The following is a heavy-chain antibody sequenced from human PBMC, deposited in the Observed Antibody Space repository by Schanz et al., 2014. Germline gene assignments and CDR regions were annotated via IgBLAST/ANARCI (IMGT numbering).Heavy chain of an antibody. CDR1: GFTFSSYG. CDR3: ARDGDFDY. V-gene: IGHV3-21*01. CDR2: ISSSGSYI. J-gene: IGHJ4*02. Sequence: VQLVESGGGVVQPGRSLRLSCAASGFTFSSYGMHWVRQAPGKGLEWVSSISSSGSYIYFPDSVKGRFTISRDNAKNSLYLQMNSLRAEDTAVYYCARDGDFDYWGQGTLVTVSS.